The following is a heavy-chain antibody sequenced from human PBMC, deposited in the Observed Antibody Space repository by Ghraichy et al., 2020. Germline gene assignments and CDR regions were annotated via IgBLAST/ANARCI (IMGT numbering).Heavy chain of an antibody. CDR1: GFTFSSYA. Sequence: GGSLRLSCAASGFTFSSYAMSWVRQAPGKGLEWVSAISGSGGSTYYADSVKGRFTISRDNSKNTLYLQMNSLRAEDTAVYYCAKVGWGAIYYYYYMDVWGKGTTVTVSS. J-gene: IGHJ6*03. CDR3: AKVGWGAIYYYYYMDV. CDR2: ISGSGGST. D-gene: IGHD3-16*01. V-gene: IGHV3-23*01.